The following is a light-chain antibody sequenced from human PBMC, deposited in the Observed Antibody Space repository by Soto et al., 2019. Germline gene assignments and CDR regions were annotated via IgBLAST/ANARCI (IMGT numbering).Light chain of an antibody. CDR3: QQCGGSPPFT. CDR2: GAS. V-gene: IGKV3-20*01. J-gene: IGKJ2*01. CDR1: QSVSSSY. Sequence: EFVLTQSPGTLSLSPGERATLSCRASQSVSSSYLAWYQQKPGQAPRLLIYGASNRASGIPDRFSGGASGTGFTLTISRLEPEDFAVYFCQQCGGSPPFTFGQGTKVEIK.